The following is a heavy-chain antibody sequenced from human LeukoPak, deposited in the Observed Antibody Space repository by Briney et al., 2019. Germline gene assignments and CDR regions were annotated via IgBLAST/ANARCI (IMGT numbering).Heavy chain of an antibody. CDR2: MNPNSGNT. J-gene: IGHJ4*02. CDR3: ARGPNGSGSSEIDY. Sequence: RWASVKVSCKASGYTFTSYDINWVRQATGQGLEWMGWMNPNSGNTGYAQKFQGRVTITRNTSISTAYMELSSLRSEDTAVYYCARGPNGSGSSEIDYWGQGTLVTVSS. D-gene: IGHD3-10*01. V-gene: IGHV1-8*03. CDR1: GYTFTSYD.